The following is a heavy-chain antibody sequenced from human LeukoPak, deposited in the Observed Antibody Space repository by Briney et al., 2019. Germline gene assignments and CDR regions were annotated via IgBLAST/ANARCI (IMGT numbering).Heavy chain of an antibody. CDR1: GGSISSYY. CDR3: ARAGGNYYDSSGYLGY. V-gene: IGHV4-59*01. D-gene: IGHD3-22*01. J-gene: IGHJ4*02. CDR2: IYYSGST. Sequence: SETLSLTCTVSGGSISSYYWSWIRQPPGKGLEWIGYIYYSGSTNYNPSLKSRVTISVDTSKNQFSLKLSSVIAADTAVYYCARAGGNYYDSSGYLGYWGQGTLVTVSS.